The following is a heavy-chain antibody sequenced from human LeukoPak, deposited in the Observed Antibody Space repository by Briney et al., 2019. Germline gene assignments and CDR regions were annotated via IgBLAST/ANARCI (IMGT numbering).Heavy chain of an antibody. Sequence: SGRSLRLSCAASGFTFSSYAMHWVRQAPGKGLEWVAGMSYDGTNKYYADSVKGRFTISRDNSKNTLYLQMNSLRAEDTAVYYCAKDQTRSGSIAAAGTGGRAHYWGQGTLVTVSS. CDR1: GFTFSSYA. J-gene: IGHJ4*02. CDR3: AKDQTRSGSIAAAGTGGRAHY. V-gene: IGHV3-30-3*01. D-gene: IGHD6-13*01. CDR2: MSYDGTNK.